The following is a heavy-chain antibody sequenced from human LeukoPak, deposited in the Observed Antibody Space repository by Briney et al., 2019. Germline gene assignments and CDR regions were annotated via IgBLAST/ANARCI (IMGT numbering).Heavy chain of an antibody. CDR2: IYYSGNT. CDR3: ACSIQVQVKRPENWFDP. D-gene: IGHD1-1*01. CDR1: GGSISSYY. J-gene: IGHJ5*02. Sequence: PSETLSLTCTVSGGSISSYYWSWIRQPPGNGLEGIGYIYYSGNTNYNPSLKSRVTISVDTSKIQFSLKLSSVTAADTAVYYCACSIQVQVKRPENWFDPWGQGTLVTVSS. V-gene: IGHV4-59*12.